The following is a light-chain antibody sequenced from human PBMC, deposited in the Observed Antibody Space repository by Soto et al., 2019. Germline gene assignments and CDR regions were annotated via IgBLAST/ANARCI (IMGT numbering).Light chain of an antibody. V-gene: IGKV1-5*03. J-gene: IGKJ1*01. CDR3: QQYNDNRT. CDR2: KAS. Sequence: DIQMTQSASTLSASVGDRVTITCRASQSISSWLAWYQQKPGTAPKLLIYKASTLQSGVPSRFSGSGSGTEFTLTISSLQPDDSATYYCQQYNDNRTFGQGIKVDIK. CDR1: QSISSW.